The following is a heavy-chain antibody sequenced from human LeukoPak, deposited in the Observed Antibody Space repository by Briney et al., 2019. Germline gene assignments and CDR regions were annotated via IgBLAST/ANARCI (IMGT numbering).Heavy chain of an antibody. CDR3: ASLGYSKGYYYGMDV. J-gene: IGHJ6*02. D-gene: IGHD4-11*01. Sequence: GGSLRLSCAASGFTFSSYWMHWVRQAPGKGLVWVSRINSDGSSTSYADSVKGRFTISRDNAKSTLYLQMNSLRAEDTALYYCASLGYSKGYYYGMDVWGQGTTVTVSS. V-gene: IGHV3-74*01. CDR1: GFTFSSYW. CDR2: INSDGSST.